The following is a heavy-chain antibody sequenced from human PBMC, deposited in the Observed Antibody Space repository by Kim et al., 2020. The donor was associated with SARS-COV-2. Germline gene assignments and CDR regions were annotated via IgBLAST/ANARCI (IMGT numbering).Heavy chain of an antibody. CDR2: IYYSGST. J-gene: IGHJ4*02. CDR3: ARRVIAAAGTLFDY. Sequence: SETLSLTCTVSGGSISSSSYYWGWIRQPPGKGLEWIGSIYYSGSTYYNPSLKSRVTISVDTSKNQFSLKLSSVTAADTAVYYCARRVIAAAGTLFDYWAREPWSPSPQ. V-gene: IGHV4-39*07. D-gene: IGHD6-13*01. CDR1: GGSISSSSYY.